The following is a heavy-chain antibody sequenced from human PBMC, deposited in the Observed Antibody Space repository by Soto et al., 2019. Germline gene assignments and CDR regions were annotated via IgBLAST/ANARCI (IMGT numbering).Heavy chain of an antibody. J-gene: IGHJ4*02. CDR2: ISSSSSTI. CDR1: GCTFSSYS. V-gene: IGHV3-48*01. Sequence: EVQLVESGGGLVQPGGSLRLSCAASGCTFSSYSMNWVRQAPGKGLEWVSYISSSSSTIYYADSVKGRFTISRDNAKNSLYLQMNSLRAEDTAVYYCARIGRLRWGDYWAQGTLVTVSS. D-gene: IGHD4-17*01. CDR3: ARIGRLRWGDY.